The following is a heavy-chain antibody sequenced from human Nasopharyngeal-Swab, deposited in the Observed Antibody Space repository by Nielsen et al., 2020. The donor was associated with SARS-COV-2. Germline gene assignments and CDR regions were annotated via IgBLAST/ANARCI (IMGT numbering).Heavy chain of an antibody. V-gene: IGHV1-2*06. CDR2: ISPNSGGT. CDR1: GHTFTGYF. CDR3: ASPYCTNGVCYSRAGFDS. Sequence: ASVKVSCKASGHTFTGYFLHWVRQAPGQGLEWMGRISPNSGGTNYAQKFQGRVTMTSDTSISTAYMELSSLRSDDTAVYYCASPYCTNGVCYSRAGFDSWGQGSLVTVSS. D-gene: IGHD2-8*01. J-gene: IGHJ4*02.